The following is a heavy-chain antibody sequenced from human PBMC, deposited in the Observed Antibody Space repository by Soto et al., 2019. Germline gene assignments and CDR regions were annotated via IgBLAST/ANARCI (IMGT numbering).Heavy chain of an antibody. CDR2: IIPIFGMA. V-gene: IGHV1-69*08. D-gene: IGHD2-2*01. Sequence: QVQLVQSGAEVKKPGSSVKVSCKASGGTFSSYTINWVRQAPGQGLEWMGRIIPIFGMANYAQKFQGRVTITADESTSTASMQLSSLRSEDTGLYYCAREEAQYQLLHSYYYMDVWGKGTTVTVSS. CDR1: GGTFSSYT. J-gene: IGHJ6*03. CDR3: AREEAQYQLLHSYYYMDV.